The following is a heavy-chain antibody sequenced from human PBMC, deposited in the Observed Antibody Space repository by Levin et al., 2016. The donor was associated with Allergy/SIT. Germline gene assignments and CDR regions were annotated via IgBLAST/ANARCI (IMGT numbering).Heavy chain of an antibody. Sequence: GSLRLSCVASGFTFTSYGFHWVRQAPGKGLEWVSVISYDGNTKYCDSVKGRLTISRDNSKNTISLQMNSLRIEDTAVYYCARARHLEAYYFDMDVWGQGTTVAVSS. CDR2: ISYDGNTK. J-gene: IGHJ6*02. CDR1: GFTFTSYG. CDR3: ARARHLEAYYFDMDV. V-gene: IGHV3-33*08. D-gene: IGHD1-1*01.